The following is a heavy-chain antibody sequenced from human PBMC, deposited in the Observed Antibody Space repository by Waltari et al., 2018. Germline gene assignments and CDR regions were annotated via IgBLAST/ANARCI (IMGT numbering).Heavy chain of an antibody. J-gene: IGHJ3*02. Sequence: EVQLVESGGGLIQPGGSLRLSCAASGFTVSSNYMSWVRQAPGKGLKWVSVIYTGGSTYYADSWKGRFTTSRDNSKNTLYLQMNSLRAEDTAVYYCARGTRYSSGWYAAFDIWGQGTMVTVSS. CDR3: ARGTRYSSGWYAAFDI. D-gene: IGHD6-19*01. CDR1: GFTVSSNY. CDR2: IYTGGST. V-gene: IGHV3-53*01.